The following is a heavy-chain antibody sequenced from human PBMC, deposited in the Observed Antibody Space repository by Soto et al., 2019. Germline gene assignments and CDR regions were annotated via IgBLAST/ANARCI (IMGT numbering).Heavy chain of an antibody. Sequence: LRLSCAASGFTFSSYGMHWVRQAPGKGLEWVAVIWYDGSNKYYADSVKGRFTISRDNSKNTLYLQMNSLRAEDTAVYYCARDGAARHYYYYGMDVWGQGTTVTVSS. CDR1: GFTFSSYG. CDR3: ARDGAARHYYYYGMDV. J-gene: IGHJ6*02. CDR2: IWYDGSNK. D-gene: IGHD6-6*01. V-gene: IGHV3-33*01.